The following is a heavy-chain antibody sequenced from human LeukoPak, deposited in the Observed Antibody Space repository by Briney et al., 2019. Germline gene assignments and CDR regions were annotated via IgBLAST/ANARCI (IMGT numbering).Heavy chain of an antibody. V-gene: IGHV1-18*01. CDR2: ISAYNGNT. CDR1: GYTFTSYG. J-gene: IGHJ4*02. Sequence: ASVKVSCKASGYTFTSYGISWVRQAPGQGLEWMGWISAYNGNTNYAQKLQGRVTMTTDTSTSTAYMELRSLRSDDTAVYYCARVRFLEWLYPYFDYWGQGTLVTVSS. D-gene: IGHD3-3*01. CDR3: ARVRFLEWLYPYFDY.